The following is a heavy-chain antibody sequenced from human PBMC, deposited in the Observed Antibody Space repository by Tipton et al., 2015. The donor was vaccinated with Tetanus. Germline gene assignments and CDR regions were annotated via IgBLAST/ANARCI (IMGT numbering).Heavy chain of an antibody. CDR3: ARHESLVGGSYDY. V-gene: IGHV4-39*01. J-gene: IGHJ4*02. CDR1: GGSISSGNYY. CDR2: LYFSGRT. Sequence: TLSLTCTVSGGSISSGNYYWGWIRQPPGKGLEWIGSLYFSGRTYYSPPLKSRVTISVDTSNTQFSLKLTSVTAADSAVYHCARHESLVGGSYDYWGQGTLVTVSS. D-gene: IGHD3-10*01.